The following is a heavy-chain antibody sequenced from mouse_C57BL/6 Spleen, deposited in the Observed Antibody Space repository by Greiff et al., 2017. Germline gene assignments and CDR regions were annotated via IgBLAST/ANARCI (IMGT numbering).Heavy chain of an antibody. CDR3: VRHHSSGYVSYWYFDV. Sequence: EAGGGLVQPKGSLTLSCAASGFSFNTYAMNWVRQAPGKGLEWVARIRSKSNNYATYYADSVKDRFTISRDDSESMLYLQMNNLKTEDTAMYYCVRHHSSGYVSYWYFDVWGTGTTVTVSS. CDR1: GFSFNTYA. V-gene: IGHV10-1*01. D-gene: IGHD3-2*02. CDR2: IRSKSNNYAT. J-gene: IGHJ1*03.